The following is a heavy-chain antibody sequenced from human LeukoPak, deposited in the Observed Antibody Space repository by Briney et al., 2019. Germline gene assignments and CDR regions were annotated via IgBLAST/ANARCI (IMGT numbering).Heavy chain of an antibody. CDR2: INWNGGST. D-gene: IGHD3-22*01. J-gene: IGHJ4*02. CDR3: ARGNYYDSSGYDY. CDR1: GFTFDDYG. V-gene: IGHV3-20*01. Sequence: GGSLGLSCAASGFTFDDYGMSWGRQAPGKGLEWVSGINWNGGSTGYADSVKGRVTISRDNAKNSLYLQMNSLRAEDTALYHCARGNYYDSSGYDYWGQGTLVTVSS.